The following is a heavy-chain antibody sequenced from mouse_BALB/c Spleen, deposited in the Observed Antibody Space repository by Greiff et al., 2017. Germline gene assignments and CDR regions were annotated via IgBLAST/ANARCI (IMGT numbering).Heavy chain of an antibody. D-gene: IGHD2-4*01. Sequence: EVQGVESGGDLVKPGGSLKLSCAASGFTFSSYGMSWVRQTPDKRLEWVATISSGGSYTYYPDSVKGRFTISRDNAKNTLYLQMSSLKSEDTAMYYCASSPSTMITTYFDYWGQGTTLTVSS. CDR1: GFTFSSYG. CDR3: ASSPSTMITTYFDY. CDR2: ISSGGSYT. J-gene: IGHJ2*01. V-gene: IGHV5-6*01.